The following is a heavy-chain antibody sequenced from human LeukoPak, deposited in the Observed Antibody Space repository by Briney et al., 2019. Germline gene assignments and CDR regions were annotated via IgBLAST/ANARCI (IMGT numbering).Heavy chain of an antibody. CDR3: ARHRYCSSTSCYRSTPLFFGVVFHYFDY. D-gene: IGHD2-2*01. Sequence: SQTLSLTCAVSGGSISSGGYSWSWIRQPPGKGLEWIGYIYHSGSTYYNPSLKSRVTISVDRSKNQFSLKLSSVTAADTAVYYCARHRYCSSTSCYRSTPLFFGVVFHYFDYWGQGTLVTVSS. J-gene: IGHJ4*02. CDR2: IYHSGST. CDR1: GGSISSGGYS. V-gene: IGHV4-30-2*01.